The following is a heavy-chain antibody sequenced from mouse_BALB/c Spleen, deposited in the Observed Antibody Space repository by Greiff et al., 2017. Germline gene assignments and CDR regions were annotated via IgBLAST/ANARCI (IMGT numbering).Heavy chain of an antibody. J-gene: IGHJ4*01. CDR3: ARVLRSPYYYAMDY. CDR1: GYTFTSYV. CDR2: INPYNDGT. Sequence: EVQLQQSGPELVKPGASVKMSCKASGYTFTSYVMHWVKQKPGQGLEWIGYINPYNDGTKYNEKFKGKATLTSDKSSSTAYMELSSLTSEDSAVYYCARVLRSPYYYAMDYWGQGTSVTVSS. D-gene: IGHD1-1*01. V-gene: IGHV1-14*01.